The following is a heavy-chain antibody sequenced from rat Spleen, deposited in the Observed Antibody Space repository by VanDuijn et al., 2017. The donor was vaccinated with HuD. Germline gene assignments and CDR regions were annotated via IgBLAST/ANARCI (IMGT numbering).Heavy chain of an antibody. CDR1: GFTFSNYD. Sequence: EVQLVESGGGLVQPGRSMKLSCAASGFTFSNYDMAWVRQAPTKGLEWVASISYDVTSTYYRDFVKGRFTISRDNAKSTLYLQMDSLRSEDTATYYCATRGRVSLDVMDAWGQGASVTVSS. CDR3: ATRGRVSLDVMDA. D-gene: IGHD1-11*01. J-gene: IGHJ4*01. V-gene: IGHV5-20*01. CDR2: ISYDVTST.